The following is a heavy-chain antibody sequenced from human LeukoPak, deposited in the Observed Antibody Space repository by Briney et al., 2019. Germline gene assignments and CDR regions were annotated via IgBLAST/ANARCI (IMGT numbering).Heavy chain of an antibody. V-gene: IGHV3-23*01. J-gene: IGHJ4*02. CDR1: GFTFSSYA. CDR3: AKSCLRSTSCHPFDY. Sequence: PGGSLRLSCAASGFTFSSYAMSWVRQAPGKGLEWVSAISGSGGSTCYADSVKGRFTISRDNSKNTLYLQMNSLRAEDTAVYYCAKSCLRSTSCHPFDYWGQGTLVTVSS. D-gene: IGHD2-2*01. CDR2: ISGSGGST.